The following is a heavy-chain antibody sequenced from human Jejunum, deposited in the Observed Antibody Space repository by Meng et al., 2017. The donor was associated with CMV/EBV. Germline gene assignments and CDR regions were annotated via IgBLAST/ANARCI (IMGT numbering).Heavy chain of an antibody. CDR3: ARASYGSGSPLGESWFDP. D-gene: IGHD3-10*01. J-gene: IGHJ5*02. V-gene: IGHV4-31*03. CDR1: GGSISSGGYY. Sequence: QPQESVPGRCKPPHTLSPTCTVPGGSISSGGYYWSWIRQHPGKGLEWIGYIHDSGSTYYNPSLKSRVTISADTSKNQFSLKLSSVTAADTAVYYCARASYGSGSPLGESWFDPWGQGTLVTVSS. CDR2: IHDSGST.